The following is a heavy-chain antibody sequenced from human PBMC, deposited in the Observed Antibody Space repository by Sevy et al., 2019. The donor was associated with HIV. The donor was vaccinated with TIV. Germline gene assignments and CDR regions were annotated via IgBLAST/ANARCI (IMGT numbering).Heavy chain of an antibody. CDR3: ARRGPALVGNWFDP. V-gene: IGHV4-59*01. CDR2: IYNVGDT. Sequence: SDTLSLTCTVSGGSISGYYWSWIRQSPGKGLEWIGYIYNVGDTRYNPSLKSRVTISMATSKNQFSLHLNSVTAADTAVYYCARRGPALVGNWFDPWGQGTLVTVSS. CDR1: GGSISGYY. D-gene: IGHD2-15*01. J-gene: IGHJ5*02.